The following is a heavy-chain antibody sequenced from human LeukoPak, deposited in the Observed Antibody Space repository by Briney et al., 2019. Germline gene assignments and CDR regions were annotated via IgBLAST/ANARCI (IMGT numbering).Heavy chain of an antibody. V-gene: IGHV5-51*01. CDR2: IYPGDSDT. J-gene: IGHJ4*02. CDR3: ARGAAYGYSSGWQFDY. CDR1: GYSFTSYW. Sequence: GESLKISCKGSGYSFTSYWIGWVRQMPGKGLEWMGIIYPGDSDTRYSPSFQGQVTISADKSISTAYLQWSSLKASDTAMYYCARGAAYGYSSGWQFDYWGQGTLVTVSS. D-gene: IGHD6-19*01.